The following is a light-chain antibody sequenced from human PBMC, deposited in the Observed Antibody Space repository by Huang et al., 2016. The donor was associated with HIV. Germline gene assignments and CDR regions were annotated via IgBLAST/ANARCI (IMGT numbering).Light chain of an antibody. CDR2: KAS. CDR3: QQYDGNSRT. J-gene: IGKJ1*01. CDR1: QSIRNW. V-gene: IGKV1-5*03. Sequence: DIQMTQSPSTLSASIGDRVTITCRASQSIRNWLAWYQQKPGKAPKHLIYKASSLERGVPSRFSGRGSGTEFTLTITSLQPDDFATYYCQQYDGNSRTFGQGTKVEI.